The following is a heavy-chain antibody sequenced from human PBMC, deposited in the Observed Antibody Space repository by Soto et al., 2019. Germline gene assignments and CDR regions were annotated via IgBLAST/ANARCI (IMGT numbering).Heavy chain of an antibody. J-gene: IGHJ5*02. D-gene: IGHD1-1*01. CDR2: VSGSSGST. V-gene: IGHV3-23*01. Sequence: EVQLLESGGDLLQPGGSLRLSCAASGFPFSSSAMSWVRQAPGKGLEWVASVSGSSGSTSYADSVKGRFSISRDNSKNQLYLQMNRLRVEDTAIYYCAKEVNNWDGDWLDTWGQGTLVSVSS. CDR3: AKEVNNWDGDWLDT. CDR1: GFPFSSSA.